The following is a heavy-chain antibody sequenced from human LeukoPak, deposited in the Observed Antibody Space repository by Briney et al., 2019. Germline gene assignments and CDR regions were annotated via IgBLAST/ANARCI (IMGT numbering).Heavy chain of an antibody. D-gene: IGHD3-10*01. Sequence: ASVKVSCKASGYTFTSYGISWVRQAPGQGLEWMGWISAYNGNTNYAQKLQGRVTMTEDTSTDTAYMELSSLRSEDTAVYYCARDPTMVRGKFDPWGQGTLVTVSS. J-gene: IGHJ5*02. CDR1: GYTFTSYG. V-gene: IGHV1-18*01. CDR3: ARDPTMVRGKFDP. CDR2: ISAYNGNT.